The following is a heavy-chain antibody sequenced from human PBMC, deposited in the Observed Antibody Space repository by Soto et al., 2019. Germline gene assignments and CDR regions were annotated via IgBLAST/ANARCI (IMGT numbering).Heavy chain of an antibody. J-gene: IGHJ4*02. Sequence: ASVKVSCKVSGYTLTELSMHWVRQAPGKGLEWMGGFDPEDGETIYAQKFQDRVTMTEDTSTDTAYMELSSLRSEDTAVYYCATGYYYGSGSYYTTTDYWGQGTLVTVSS. CDR2: FDPEDGET. CDR1: GYTLTELS. CDR3: ATGYYYGSGSYYTTTDY. D-gene: IGHD3-10*01. V-gene: IGHV1-24*01.